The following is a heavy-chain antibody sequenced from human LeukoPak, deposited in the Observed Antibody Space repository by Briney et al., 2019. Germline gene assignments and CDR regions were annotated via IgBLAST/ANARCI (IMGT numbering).Heavy chain of an antibody. CDR2: INPNSGGT. CDR1: GYTFTGYY. J-gene: IGHJ4*02. CDR3: ARVRYSSGWKLDY. Sequence: VASVKVSCKASGYTFTGYYMHWVRQAPGQGLEWMGRINPNSGGTNYAQKFQGRVTMTRDTSISTAYMELSSLRSEDTAVYYCARVRYSSGWKLDYWGQGTLVTVSS. D-gene: IGHD6-19*01. V-gene: IGHV1-2*06.